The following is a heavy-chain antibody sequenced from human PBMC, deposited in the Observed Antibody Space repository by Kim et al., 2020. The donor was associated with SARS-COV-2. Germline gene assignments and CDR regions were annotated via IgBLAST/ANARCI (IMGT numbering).Heavy chain of an antibody. CDR1: GYTFTGYY. D-gene: IGHD1-26*01. V-gene: IGHV1-2*02. CDR3: ARDLWEDEGGYFDY. Sequence: ASVKVSCKASGYTFTGYYMHWVRQAPGQGLEWMGWINPNSGGTNYAQKFQGRVTMTRDTSISTAYMELSRLRSDDTAVYYCARDLWEDEGGYFDYWGQGTLVTVSS. J-gene: IGHJ4*02. CDR2: INPNSGGT.